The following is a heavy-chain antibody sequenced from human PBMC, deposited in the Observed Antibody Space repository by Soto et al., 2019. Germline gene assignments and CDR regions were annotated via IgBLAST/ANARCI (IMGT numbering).Heavy chain of an antibody. CDR1: GRSISSYY. D-gene: IGHD3-10*01. CDR3: ARHNYGSGSTYFDY. J-gene: IGHJ4*02. CDR2: IYYSGST. V-gene: IGHV4-59*08. Sequence: SETLSRTFTVSGRSISSYYWCWIPQPPGKGLEWIGYIYYSGSTNYNPSHKSRVTISVDTSKNQFSLKLNSMTAADTAVYYCARHNYGSGSTYFDYWGQGTLVTVS.